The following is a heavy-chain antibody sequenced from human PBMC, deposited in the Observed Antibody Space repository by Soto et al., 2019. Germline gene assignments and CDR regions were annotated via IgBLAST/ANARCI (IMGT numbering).Heavy chain of an antibody. Sequence: QVQLQESGPGLVKPSQTLSLTCTVSGGSISSGGYYWSWIRQHPGKGLEWIGYIYYSGSTYYNPSLNSRVTIAVDTSKNQFSLKLSSVTAADTAVYYCAREGYDFWSGYHTFDYWGQGTLVTVSS. CDR1: GGSISSGGYY. J-gene: IGHJ4*02. D-gene: IGHD3-3*01. V-gene: IGHV4-31*03. CDR2: IYYSGST. CDR3: AREGYDFWSGYHTFDY.